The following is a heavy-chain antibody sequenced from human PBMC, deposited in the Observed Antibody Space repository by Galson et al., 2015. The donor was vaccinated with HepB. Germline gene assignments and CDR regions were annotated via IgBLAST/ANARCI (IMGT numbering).Heavy chain of an antibody. V-gene: IGHV1-3*01. CDR2: ISGASGNT. D-gene: IGHD3-9*01. J-gene: IGHJ4*02. CDR1: GYTFTSWS. CDR3: ARVVRHPDWPESLDY. Sequence: SVKVSCKASGYTFTSWSMHWVHQAPGQRHEWMGWISGASGNTKYSQKFQGRVTITRDTSASTAYMELSSLTSEDTAMYYCARVVRHPDWPESLDYWGQGTLVTVSS.